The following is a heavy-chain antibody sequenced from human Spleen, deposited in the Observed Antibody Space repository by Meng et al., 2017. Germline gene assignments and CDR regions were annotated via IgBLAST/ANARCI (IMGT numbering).Heavy chain of an antibody. CDR3: ARALEWLVPNYYFDY. CDR1: GYTFTSYG. J-gene: IGHJ4*02. Sequence: ASVKVSCKASGYTFTSYGISWVRQAPGQGLEWMGWISAYNGNTNYAQKLQGRVTMTTDTSTSTAYMELRSLRSDDTAVYYCARALEWLVPNYYFDYWGQGTLVTVSS. CDR2: ISAYNGNT. V-gene: IGHV1-18*01. D-gene: IGHD6-19*01.